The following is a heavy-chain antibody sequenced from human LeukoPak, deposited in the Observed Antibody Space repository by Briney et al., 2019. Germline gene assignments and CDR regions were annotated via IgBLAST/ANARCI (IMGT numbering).Heavy chain of an antibody. CDR3: AKMYSSSWYWFDP. Sequence: ASVTVPCKASGYTFTSYDINWVRQATGQGLEWMGWMNPNSGNTGYAKKFQGRVTMTRNTSISTAYMELSSLRSEDTAVYYCAKMYSSSWYWFDPWGQGTLVTVSS. CDR1: GYTFTSYD. D-gene: IGHD6-13*01. V-gene: IGHV1-8*01. CDR2: MNPNSGNT. J-gene: IGHJ5*02.